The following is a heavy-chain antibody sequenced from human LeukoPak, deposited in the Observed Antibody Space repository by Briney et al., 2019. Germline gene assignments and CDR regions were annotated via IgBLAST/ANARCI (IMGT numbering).Heavy chain of an antibody. V-gene: IGHV3-53*01. CDR1: GFTFDDYG. D-gene: IGHD5-24*01. Sequence: PGGSLRLSCAASGFTFDDYGMSWVRQAPGKGLEWVSFIYSGGSTHYSDSVKGRFTISRDNSKNTLYLQMNSLRAEDTAVYYCARDRRREMAFFDYWGQGTLVTVSS. CDR2: IYSGGST. J-gene: IGHJ4*02. CDR3: ARDRRREMAFFDY.